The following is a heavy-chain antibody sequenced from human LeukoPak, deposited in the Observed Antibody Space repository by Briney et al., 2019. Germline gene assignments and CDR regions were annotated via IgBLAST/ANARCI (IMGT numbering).Heavy chain of an antibody. Sequence: GGSLRLSCAASGFTFDDYAMHWVRQAPGKGLEWVSLISWDGGSTYYADSVKGRFTISRDNSKNSLYLQMNSLRAEDTALYYCARTPYGDKTVFDYWGQGTLVTVSS. V-gene: IGHV3-43D*03. CDR3: ARTPYGDKTVFDY. J-gene: IGHJ4*02. CDR1: GFTFDDYA. D-gene: IGHD4-17*01. CDR2: ISWDGGST.